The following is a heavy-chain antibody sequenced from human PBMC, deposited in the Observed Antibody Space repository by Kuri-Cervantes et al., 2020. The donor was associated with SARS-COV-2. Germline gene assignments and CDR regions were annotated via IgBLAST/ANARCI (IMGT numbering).Heavy chain of an antibody. CDR2: IYYSGST. CDR1: GGSISSYY. Sequence: GSLRLSCTVSGGSISSYYWSWIRQPPGKGLEWIGYIYYSGSTNYNPSLKSRVTISVDTSKNQFSLKLSSVTAADTAVYYCAGGTTDAFDIWGQGTMVTVSS. CDR3: AGGTTDAFDI. D-gene: IGHD1-1*01. V-gene: IGHV4-59*01. J-gene: IGHJ3*02.